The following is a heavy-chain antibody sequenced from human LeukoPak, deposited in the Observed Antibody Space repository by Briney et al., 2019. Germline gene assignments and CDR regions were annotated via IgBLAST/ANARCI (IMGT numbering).Heavy chain of an antibody. D-gene: IGHD6-19*01. CDR1: GFTLSTFS. V-gene: IGHV3-7*01. J-gene: IGHJ4*02. CDR3: ARDRYSSY. CDR2: IKQDGSEK. Sequence: GGSLRLSCAASGFTLSTFSMNWVRQAPGKGLEWVANIKQDGSEKYYVDSVKGRVTISRDNAKNSLFLQMNSLRAEDTAVYYCARDRYSSYWGQGTLATVSS.